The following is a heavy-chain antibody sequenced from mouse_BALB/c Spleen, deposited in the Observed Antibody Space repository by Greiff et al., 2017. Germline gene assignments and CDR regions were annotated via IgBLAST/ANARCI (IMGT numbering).Heavy chain of an antibody. Sequence: EVKLVESGGGLVKPGGSLKLSCAASGFTFSSYAMSWVRQSPEKRLEWVAEISSGGSYTYYPDTVTGRFTISRDNAKNTLYLEMSSLRSEATAMYYCARDLMLTRGYAMDYWGQGTSVTVSS. CDR2: ISSGGSYT. CDR1: GFTFSSYA. V-gene: IGHV5-9-4*01. D-gene: IGHD2-3*01. J-gene: IGHJ4*01. CDR3: ARDLMLTRGYAMDY.